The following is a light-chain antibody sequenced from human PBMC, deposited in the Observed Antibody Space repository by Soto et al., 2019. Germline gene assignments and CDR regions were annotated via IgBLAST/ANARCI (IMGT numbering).Light chain of an antibody. J-gene: IGLJ1*01. CDR2: GDN. Sequence: QSVRTEPRSVSGAPGQKVSISCTGSTSNSGAPYDVHWYQHLPGTAPKLLIYGDNNRPSGVPGRFSGSKSGTSASLAITRLQAEDEADYYCQSYDISLHNYVFGTGTKVTVL. CDR1: TSNSGAPYD. CDR3: QSYDISLHNYV. V-gene: IGLV1-40*01.